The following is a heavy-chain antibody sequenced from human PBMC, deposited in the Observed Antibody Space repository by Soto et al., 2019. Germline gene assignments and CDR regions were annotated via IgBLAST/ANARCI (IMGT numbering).Heavy chain of an antibody. V-gene: IGHV3-74*01. CDR2: INGNGRYT. CDR3: ARDLFHGRSCGAVGFYPVASDY. CDR1: GFAFSDYW. Sequence: EVQLVESGGGLVQPGGSLRLSCAASGFAFSDYWMYWVRQAPGKGLLWVSRINGNGRYTTYAGSVKGRFTTSRDNAKNTLYLQMNRLRCEDTAVYYCARDLFHGRSCGAVGFYPVASDYWGQGTLVTVSS. J-gene: IGHJ4*02. D-gene: IGHD2-21*01.